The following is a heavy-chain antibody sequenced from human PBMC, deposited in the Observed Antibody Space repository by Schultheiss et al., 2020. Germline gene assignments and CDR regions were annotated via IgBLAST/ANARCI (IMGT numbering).Heavy chain of an antibody. CDR1: GGSIRRGSYY. V-gene: IGHV4-61*02. CDR2: IYTSGST. CDR3: ARLSGTYGSDCDY. D-gene: IGHD1-26*01. J-gene: IGHJ4*02. Sequence: SETLSLTCTVSGGSIRRGSYYWSWIRQPAGKGLEWIGRIYTSGSTNYSPSLKSRVTISIDKSTNQFSLKLSSVTAADTAVYYCARLSGTYGSDCDYWGQETLVTVSS.